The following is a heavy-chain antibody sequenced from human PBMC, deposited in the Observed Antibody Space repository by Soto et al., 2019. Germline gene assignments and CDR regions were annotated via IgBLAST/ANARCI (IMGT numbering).Heavy chain of an antibody. CDR2: MNPNSGNT. D-gene: IGHD5-12*01. V-gene: IGHV1-8*01. J-gene: IGHJ4*02. CDR3: AGVELVSGDDFDY. Sequence: QVQLVQSGAEVKKPGASVKVSCKASGYTFTSYDINWVRQATGQGLERMGWMNPNSGNTGYAQKFQGRVTMTRKTSLRTAYMGVGRLRSEDTAGDYWAGVELVSGDDFDYWGQGTLDPVPS. CDR1: GYTFTSYD.